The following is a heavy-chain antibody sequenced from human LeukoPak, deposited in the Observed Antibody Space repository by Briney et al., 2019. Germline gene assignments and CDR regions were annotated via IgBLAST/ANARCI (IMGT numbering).Heavy chain of an antibody. CDR2: ISGSGGST. J-gene: IGHJ4*02. V-gene: IGHV3-23*01. CDR1: GFTFSSFA. CDR3: AKGRGGVAGTGIDY. Sequence: TGGSLRLSCAASGFTFSSFAMTWVRQAPAKGLEWVSDISGSGGSTYFADYVKGRFTISRDNSKNTLYLQMNSLRAADTAIYYCAKGRGGVAGTGIDYWGQGTLVTVSS. D-gene: IGHD6-19*01.